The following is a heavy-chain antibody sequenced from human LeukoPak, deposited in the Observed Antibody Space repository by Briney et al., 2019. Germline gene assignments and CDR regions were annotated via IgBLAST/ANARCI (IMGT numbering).Heavy chain of an antibody. Sequence: SETLSLTCAVYGGSFSGYYRSWIRQPPGKGLEWIGEINHSGSTNYNPSLKSRVTISVDTSKNQFSLKLSSVTAADTAVYYCARGHIVVVTAIFDYWGQGTLVTVSS. CDR1: GGSFSGYY. CDR3: ARGHIVVVTAIFDY. D-gene: IGHD2-21*02. V-gene: IGHV4-34*01. J-gene: IGHJ4*02. CDR2: INHSGST.